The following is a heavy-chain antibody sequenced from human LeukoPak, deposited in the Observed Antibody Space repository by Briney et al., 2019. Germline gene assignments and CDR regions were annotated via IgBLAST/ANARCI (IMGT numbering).Heavy chain of an antibody. CDR1: GFTFSSYS. Sequence: GGSLRLSCAASGFTFSSYSMNWVRQAPGKGLEWVSSISSSSSYIYYADSVKGRFTISRDNAKNSLYLQMNSLRAEDTAVYYCAREMRYYDSSGYFNWFDPWGQGTLVTVSS. V-gene: IGHV3-21*01. CDR2: ISSSSSYI. CDR3: AREMRYYDSSGYFNWFDP. D-gene: IGHD3-22*01. J-gene: IGHJ5*02.